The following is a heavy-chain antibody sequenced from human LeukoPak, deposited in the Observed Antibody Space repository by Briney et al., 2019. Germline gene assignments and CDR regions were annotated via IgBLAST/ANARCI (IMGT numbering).Heavy chain of an antibody. J-gene: IGHJ5*02. CDR3: ARDLFGGQWLVVEDWFDP. D-gene: IGHD6-19*01. Sequence: ASVKVSCKASGYTFTSYDINWVRQATGQGLEWMGWMNPNSGNTGYAQKFQGRVTMTRNTSISTAYMELSSLRSEDTAVYYCARDLFGGQWLVVEDWFDPWGQGTLVTVSS. CDR2: MNPNSGNT. CDR1: GYTFTSYD. V-gene: IGHV1-8*01.